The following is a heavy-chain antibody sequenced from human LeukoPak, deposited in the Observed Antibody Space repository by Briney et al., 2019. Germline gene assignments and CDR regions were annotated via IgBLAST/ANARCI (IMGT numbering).Heavy chain of an antibody. CDR2: INWNGGST. CDR3: ARERGIAAAGTFSDY. CDR1: GFTFDDYG. V-gene: IGHV3-20*04. Sequence: GGSLRLSCAASGFTFDDYGMSWVRQAPGKGLEWVSGINWNGGSTGYADSVKGRFTISRDNAKNSLHLQMNSLRAEDTALYYCARERGIAAAGTFSDYWGQGTLVTVSS. J-gene: IGHJ4*02. D-gene: IGHD6-13*01.